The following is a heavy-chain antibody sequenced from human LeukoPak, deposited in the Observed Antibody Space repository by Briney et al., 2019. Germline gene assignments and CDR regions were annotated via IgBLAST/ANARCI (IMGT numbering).Heavy chain of an antibody. Sequence: AGGSLRLSCAASGFTFSSYSMNWVRQAPGKGLEWLSYISSSTIIYYADSVKGRFTISRDNAKNSLYLQMNSLRAEDTAVYYCARVIIVATKNPDYWGQGTLVTVSS. CDR3: ARVIIVATKNPDY. CDR1: GFTFSSYS. CDR2: ISSSTII. J-gene: IGHJ4*02. V-gene: IGHV3-48*01. D-gene: IGHD5-12*01.